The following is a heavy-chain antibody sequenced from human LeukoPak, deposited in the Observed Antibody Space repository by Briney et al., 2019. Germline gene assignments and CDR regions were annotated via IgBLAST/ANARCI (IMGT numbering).Heavy chain of an antibody. CDR1: GYTFTGYY. CDR3: ARGKWELLRAFDI. J-gene: IGHJ3*02. D-gene: IGHD1-26*01. Sequence: ASVKVSCKASGYTFTGYYMHWVRQAPGQGLEWMGWINPNSGGTNYAQKFQGRVTMTRDKSISTAYMELSRLRSDDTAVYYCARGKWELLRAFDIWGQGTMVTVSS. V-gene: IGHV1-2*02. CDR2: INPNSGGT.